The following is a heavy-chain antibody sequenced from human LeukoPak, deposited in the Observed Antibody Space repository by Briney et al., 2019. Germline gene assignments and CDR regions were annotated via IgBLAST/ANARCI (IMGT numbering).Heavy chain of an antibody. CDR3: AREKGTLIRAMAFEM. CDR1: GFSFSSHW. V-gene: IGHV3-7*01. J-gene: IGHJ3*02. CDR2: INQDGGTK. Sequence: GGSLRLSCAASGFSFSSHWMSWVRHTPGKGLEWVANINQDGGTKYYRDFAKGRFTISRDNAQNSPYLQINSLRSEDTAVYYCAREKGTLIRAMAFEMWGQGTMVTVSS. D-gene: IGHD3-10*01.